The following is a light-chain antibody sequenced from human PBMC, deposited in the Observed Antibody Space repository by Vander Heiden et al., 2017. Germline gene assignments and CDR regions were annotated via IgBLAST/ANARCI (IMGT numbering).Light chain of an antibody. J-gene: IGKJ4*01. CDR3: QQRSNWPAA. CDR1: QSVSSD. Sequence: EIVLTPSPATLSLSPGERATLSCRASQSVSSDLAWYHQKPGQAPRLLIYDASNRATGVPARFSGSGSERDFTLTISSLEPEDFAIYYCQQRSNWPAAFGGGTKVEIK. V-gene: IGKV3-11*02. CDR2: DAS.